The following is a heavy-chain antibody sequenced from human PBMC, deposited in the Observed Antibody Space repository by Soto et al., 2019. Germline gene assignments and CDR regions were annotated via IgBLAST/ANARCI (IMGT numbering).Heavy chain of an antibody. V-gene: IGHV1-3*01. CDR3: ARDAAQYSSSWYHGGYYYYYMDV. CDR2: INAGNGNT. D-gene: IGHD6-13*01. CDR1: GYTFTSYA. Sequence: QVQLVQSGAEVKKPGASVKVSCKASGYTFTSYAMHWVRQAPGQRLEWMGWINAGNGNTKYSQKFQGRVTITRDTSASTAHMELSSLSSEDTAVYYCARDAAQYSSSWYHGGYYYYYMDVWGKGTTVTVSS. J-gene: IGHJ6*03.